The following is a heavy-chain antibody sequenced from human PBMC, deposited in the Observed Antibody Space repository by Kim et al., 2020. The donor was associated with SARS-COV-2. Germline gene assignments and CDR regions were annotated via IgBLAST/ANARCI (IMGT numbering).Heavy chain of an antibody. CDR3: AREDGSNPDY. V-gene: IGHV4-59*13. CDR2: IHYSGDT. Sequence: SETLSLTCTVSGGSISSYYWSWIRQPPGKGLEWIGYIHYSGDTKYNSSLQSRVTISQDTSKNQFILELSFVTAADTAVYYCAREDGSNPDYWGQGILVTVSS. J-gene: IGHJ4*02. D-gene: IGHD5-12*01. CDR1: GGSISSYY.